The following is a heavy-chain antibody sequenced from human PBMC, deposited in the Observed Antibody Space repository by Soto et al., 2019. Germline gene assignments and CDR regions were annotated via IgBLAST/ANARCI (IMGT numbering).Heavy chain of an antibody. CDR2: ISQSGNT. CDR1: SGSLSGYY. J-gene: IGHJ4*02. Sequence: PSETLSLTCSIYSGSLSGYYWSWIRQPPGKGLEWIGEISQSGNTNSSPSLKSRVSISIDTSKKQFSLNLASVSAADTAVYYCARAPKVSGSSQTRPDFWGQGTLVNVSS. V-gene: IGHV4-34*01. CDR3: ARAPKVSGSSQTRPDF. D-gene: IGHD6-6*01.